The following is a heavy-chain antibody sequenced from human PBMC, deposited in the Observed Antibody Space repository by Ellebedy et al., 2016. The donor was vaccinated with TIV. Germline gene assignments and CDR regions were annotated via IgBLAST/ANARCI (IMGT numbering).Heavy chain of an antibody. J-gene: IGHJ4*02. D-gene: IGHD2-15*01. CDR2: IYYSGST. CDR1: GGSISPYY. CDR3: ARGSGGGSVDY. Sequence: MPSETLSLTCTVSGGSISPYYWSWIRQPPGKGLEWIGYIYYSGSTNYNPSLKSRVTISVDTSKNQFSLKLSSVTAADTAVYYCARGSGGGSVDYWGQGTLVTVSS. V-gene: IGHV4-59*01.